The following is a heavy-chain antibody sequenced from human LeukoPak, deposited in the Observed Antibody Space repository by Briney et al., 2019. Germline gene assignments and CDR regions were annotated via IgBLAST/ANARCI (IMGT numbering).Heavy chain of an antibody. CDR2: IRQDGSEK. CDR3: GSSVYRYYFDY. D-gene: IGHD5-18*01. J-gene: IGHJ4*02. V-gene: IGHV3-7*01. Sequence: GGSLRLSCAASGFTFSSYWMSWVRQAPGKGLEWVANIRQDGSEKYYVDSVKGRFTISRDNAKNSLYLQMNSLRAEDTAVYYCGSSVYRYYFDYWGQGTLVTVSS. CDR1: GFTFSSYW.